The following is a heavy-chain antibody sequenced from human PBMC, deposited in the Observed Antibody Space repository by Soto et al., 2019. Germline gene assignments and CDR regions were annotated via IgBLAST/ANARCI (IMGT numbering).Heavy chain of an antibody. CDR2: IDPSDSYT. D-gene: IGHD6-19*01. Sequence: GESLKISCKGSGYSFTSYWISWVRQMPGQGLEWMGRIDPSDSYTNYSPSFQGHVTISADKSISTAYLQWSSLKASDTAMYYCARHQYSSGWLSRNWFDPWGQGTLVTVSS. V-gene: IGHV5-10-1*01. CDR3: ARHQYSSGWLSRNWFDP. J-gene: IGHJ5*02. CDR1: GYSFTSYW.